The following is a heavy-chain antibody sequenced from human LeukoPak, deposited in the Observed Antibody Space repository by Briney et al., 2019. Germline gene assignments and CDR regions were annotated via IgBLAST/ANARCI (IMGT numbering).Heavy chain of an antibody. D-gene: IGHD2-15*01. J-gene: IGHJ4*02. V-gene: IGHV3-66*01. CDR2: IYSGGST. Sequence: GGSLRLSCAASGFTFSDYYMSWIRQAPGKGLEWVSVIYSGGSTYYADSVKGRFTISRDNSKNTLYVQMNSLRAEDTAVYYCARGWSDFDYWGQGTLVTVSS. CDR3: ARGWSDFDY. CDR1: GFTFSDYY.